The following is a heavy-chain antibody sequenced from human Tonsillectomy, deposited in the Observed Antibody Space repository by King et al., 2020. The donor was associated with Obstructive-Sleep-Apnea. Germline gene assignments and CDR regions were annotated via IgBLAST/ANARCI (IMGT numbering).Heavy chain of an antibody. CDR2: IRGSGGST. V-gene: IGHV3-23*04. CDR1: GFTFSSYA. Sequence: VQLVESGGGLVQPGGSRRLSGAASGFTFSSYAMSWVRQAPGKGLEWVSAIRGSGGSTYYADSVKGRFTISRENSKNTLDLQMNSLRAEDPAVYYCAKVDYDFWSGYYLNTAYGMDVWGQGTTVTVSS. D-gene: IGHD3-3*01. J-gene: IGHJ6*02. CDR3: AKVDYDFWSGYYLNTAYGMDV.